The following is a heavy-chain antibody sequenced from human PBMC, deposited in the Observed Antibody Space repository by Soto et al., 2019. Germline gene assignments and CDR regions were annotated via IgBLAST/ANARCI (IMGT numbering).Heavy chain of an antibody. Sequence: QVQLVESGGGVVQPGRSLRLSCAASGFTFSGYGMHWVRQAPGKGLEWVAVIWYDGSNKYYADSVKGRFTISRDNSKNTLYLQMNSLRAEDTAVYYCARGCPYSSSWFCHFDYWGQGTLGTVSS. CDR2: IWYDGSNK. D-gene: IGHD6-13*01. V-gene: IGHV3-33*01. J-gene: IGHJ4*02. CDR3: ARGCPYSSSWFCHFDY. CDR1: GFTFSGYG.